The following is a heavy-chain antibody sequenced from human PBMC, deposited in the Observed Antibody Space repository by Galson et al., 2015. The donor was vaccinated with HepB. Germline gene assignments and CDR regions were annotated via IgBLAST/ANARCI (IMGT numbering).Heavy chain of an antibody. CDR2: IYYSGKT. J-gene: IGHJ4*02. Sequence: SETLSLTCTVSGGSISSSSYYWGWIRQPPGTGLEWIGSIYYSGKTYYNPSLKSRVTISVDTSKNQFSLNLNSVTAADTAVYYCARRQLAPVWSFDYWGRGTLVTVSS. CDR3: ARRQLAPVWSFDY. V-gene: IGHV4-39*01. CDR1: GGSISSSSYY. D-gene: IGHD6-6*01.